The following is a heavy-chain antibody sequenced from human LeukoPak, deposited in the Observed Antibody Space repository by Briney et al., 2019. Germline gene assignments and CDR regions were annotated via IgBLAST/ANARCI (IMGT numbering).Heavy chain of an antibody. CDR1: GFTFSGYS. D-gene: IGHD2-15*01. CDR3: ASFPRSGDWFDP. J-gene: IGHJ5*02. V-gene: IGHV3-21*01. CDR2: ISSSSSYI. Sequence: PGGSLRLSCAASGFTFSGYSMNWVRQAPGKGLEWVSSISSSSSYIYYADSVKGRFTISRDNAKNSLYLQMNSLRAEDTAVYYCASFPRSGDWFDPWGQGTLVTVSS.